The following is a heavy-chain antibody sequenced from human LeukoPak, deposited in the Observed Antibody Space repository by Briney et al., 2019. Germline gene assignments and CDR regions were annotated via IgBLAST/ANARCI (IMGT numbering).Heavy chain of an antibody. J-gene: IGHJ5*02. Sequence: ASVTVSCKASGYTFTSYYMHWVRQAPGQGLEWMGLINPSGGSTSYAQKFQGRVTMTRDTSTSTVYMELSSLRSEDTAVYYCARDRLPNYYDSSGRDWFDPWGQGTLVTVSS. CDR2: INPSGGST. CDR3: ARDRLPNYYDSSGRDWFDP. V-gene: IGHV1-46*01. D-gene: IGHD3-22*01. CDR1: GYTFTSYY.